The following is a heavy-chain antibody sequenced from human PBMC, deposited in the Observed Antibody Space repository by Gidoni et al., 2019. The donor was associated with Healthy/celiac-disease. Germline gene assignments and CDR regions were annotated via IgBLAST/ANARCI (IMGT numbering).Heavy chain of an antibody. CDR2: IIPIFGTA. J-gene: IGHJ3*02. CDR3: ARMDYYDSSGALGAFDI. V-gene: IGHV1-69*01. D-gene: IGHD3-22*01. Sequence: QVQLVQSGAEVKKPGSSVKVSCKASGGTFSSHAISWVRQAPGQGREWMGGIIPIFGTANYAQKFQGRVTITADESTSTAYMELSSLRSEDTAVYYCARMDYYDSSGALGAFDIWGQGTMVTVSS. CDR1: GGTFSSHA.